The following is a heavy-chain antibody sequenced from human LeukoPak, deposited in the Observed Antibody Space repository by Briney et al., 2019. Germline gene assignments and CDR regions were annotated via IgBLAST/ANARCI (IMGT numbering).Heavy chain of an antibody. V-gene: IGHV3-21*01. D-gene: IGHD3-3*01. Sequence: GGSLRLSCAASGFTFSSYSMNWVRQAPGKGLEWVSSISSSSSYIYYADSVKGRFTISRDNAKNSLYLQMNSLRAEDTAVYYCARGKRITIFGVVIRPSGFDNWFDPWGQGTLVILSS. CDR1: GFTFSSYS. CDR3: ARGKRITIFGVVIRPSGFDNWFDP. CDR2: ISSSSSYI. J-gene: IGHJ5*02.